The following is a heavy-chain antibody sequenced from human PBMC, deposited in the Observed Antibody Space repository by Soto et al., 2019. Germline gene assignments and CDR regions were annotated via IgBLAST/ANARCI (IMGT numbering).Heavy chain of an antibody. D-gene: IGHD3-22*01. V-gene: IGHV3-64*04. CDR3: ARGPYYYDNRLGGFDY. CDR2: ISSNGGST. Sequence: GGSLRLSCAASGFTFSSYAMHWVRQAPGKGLEYVSAISSNGGSTYYADSVKGRFTISRDNSKSTLYLQMNSLRAEDTAVYYCARGPYYYDNRLGGFDYWGQGTLVTVSS. J-gene: IGHJ4*02. CDR1: GFTFSSYA.